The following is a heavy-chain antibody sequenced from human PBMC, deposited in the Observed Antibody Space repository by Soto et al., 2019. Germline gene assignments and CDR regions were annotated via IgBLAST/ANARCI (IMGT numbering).Heavy chain of an antibody. Sequence: SETLSLTCTVSGGSISSGSYYWGWIRQPPGKGLEWIGSIYYSGATNYSPSLKSRVTISVDTPKNQFSLKLSSVTAADTAVYYCGRQARYIPFDYWGQGTLVTVSS. V-gene: IGHV4-39*01. J-gene: IGHJ4*02. CDR1: GGSISSGSYY. CDR2: IYYSGAT. D-gene: IGHD1-20*01. CDR3: GRQARYIPFDY.